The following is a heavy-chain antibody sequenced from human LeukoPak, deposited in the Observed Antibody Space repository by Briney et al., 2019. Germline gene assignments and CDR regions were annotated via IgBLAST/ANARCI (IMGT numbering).Heavy chain of an antibody. CDR2: ISYDGGNK. D-gene: IGHD1-1*01. Sequence: GGSLRLSCAASGFTFSSYAMHWVRQAPGKGLEWVAVISYDGGNKYYADSVKGRFTISRDNSKNTLYLQMNSLRAEDTAVYYCARGKGTLYYFDYWGQGTLVTVSS. CDR1: GFTFSSYA. J-gene: IGHJ4*02. CDR3: ARGKGTLYYFDY. V-gene: IGHV3-30-3*01.